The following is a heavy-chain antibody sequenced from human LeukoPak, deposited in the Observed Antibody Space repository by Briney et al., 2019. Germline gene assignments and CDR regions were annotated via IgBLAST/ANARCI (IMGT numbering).Heavy chain of an antibody. CDR3: AKVYDSSGLFDY. D-gene: IGHD3-22*01. CDR2: IIPIFGTA. V-gene: IGHV1-69*13. Sequence: SVKVSCKASGYIFTSYGIGWVRQAPGQGLEWMGGIIPIFGTANYAQKFQGRVTITADESTSTAYMELSSLRSEDTAVYYCAKVYDSSGLFDYWGQGTLVTVSS. J-gene: IGHJ4*02. CDR1: GYIFTSYG.